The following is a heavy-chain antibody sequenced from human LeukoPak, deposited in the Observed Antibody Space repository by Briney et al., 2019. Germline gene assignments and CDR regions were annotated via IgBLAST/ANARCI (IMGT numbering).Heavy chain of an antibody. CDR2: ISSSSSYI. CDR3: AIPYDSSGYYY. V-gene: IGHV3-21*01. D-gene: IGHD3-22*01. Sequence: GRSLRLSCAASGFTFSSYSMNWVRQAPGKGLEWVSSISSSSSYIYYADSVKGRFTISRDNAKNSLYLQMNSLRAEDTAVYYCAIPYDSSGYYYWGQGTLVTVSS. CDR1: GFTFSSYS. J-gene: IGHJ4*02.